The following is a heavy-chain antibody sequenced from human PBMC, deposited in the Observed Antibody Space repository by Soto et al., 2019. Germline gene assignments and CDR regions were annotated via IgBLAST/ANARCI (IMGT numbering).Heavy chain of an antibody. CDR3: ARRSDDRYCSSTSCYTHWFDP. CDR2: IYPGDSDT. CDR1: GYSFTGYW. Sequence: GESLKISCKGSGYSFTGYWIGWVRQMPGKGLEWMGIIYPGDSDTRYSPSFQGQVTISADKSISTAYLQWSSLKASDTAMYYCARRSDDRYCSSTSCYTHWFDPWGQGTLVTVSS. V-gene: IGHV5-51*01. J-gene: IGHJ5*02. D-gene: IGHD2-2*02.